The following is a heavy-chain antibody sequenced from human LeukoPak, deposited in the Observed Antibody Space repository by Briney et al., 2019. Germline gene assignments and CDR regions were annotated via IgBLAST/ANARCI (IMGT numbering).Heavy chain of an antibody. Sequence: GGSLRLSCAASGFTFNNYAMSWVRQAPGKGLEWVSAISGSDAGTYYADSVKGRFTISRDNSKNTLYLQMNSLRAEDAAVYYCAKGRGNSWYDAFDIWGQGTMVTVSS. V-gene: IGHV3-23*01. CDR1: GFTFNNYA. J-gene: IGHJ3*02. CDR2: ISGSDAGT. CDR3: AKGRGNSWYDAFDI. D-gene: IGHD6-13*01.